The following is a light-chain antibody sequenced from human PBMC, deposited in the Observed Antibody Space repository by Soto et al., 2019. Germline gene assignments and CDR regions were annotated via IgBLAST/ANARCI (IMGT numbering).Light chain of an antibody. V-gene: IGKV3-11*01. CDR3: QQRSNWPPGT. Sequence: EIVLTQSPATLSLSPGEGATLSCRASQSVSSYLAWYQQKPGQAPRLLIYDASNRATGIPARFSGSGSGTDFTLTISSLEPEDFAVYYCQQRSNWPPGTFGGGTKVDI. CDR1: QSVSSY. CDR2: DAS. J-gene: IGKJ4*01.